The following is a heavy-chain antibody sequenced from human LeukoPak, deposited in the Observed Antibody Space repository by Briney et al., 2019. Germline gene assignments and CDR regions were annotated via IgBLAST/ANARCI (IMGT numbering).Heavy chain of an antibody. J-gene: IGHJ4*02. CDR1: GFSFSGHW. D-gene: IGHD6-6*01. CDR3: ARGPNSNWSGLDF. CDR2: ISPTGSTT. V-gene: IGHV3-74*01. Sequence: GGSLRLSCIASGFSFSGHWMHWGRRLQGKGRVWVSRISPTGSTTSYADSVKGRFTVSRDNAKNTLYLQVNNLRAEDTAVYYRARGPNSNWSGLDFWGQGTLLTVSS.